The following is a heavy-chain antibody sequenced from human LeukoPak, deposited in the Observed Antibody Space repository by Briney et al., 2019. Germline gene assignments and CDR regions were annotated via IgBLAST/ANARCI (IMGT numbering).Heavy chain of an antibody. D-gene: IGHD5-18*01. CDR3: ARARIQLWLPDY. CDR2: ISSSSSSI. Sequence: GGSLRLSCAASGFTFSSYSMNWVRQAPGKGLEWVSSISSSSSSIYYADSVKGRFTISRDNAKNSLYLQMNSLRAEDTAVYYCARARIQLWLPDYWGQGTLVTVSS. V-gene: IGHV3-21*01. CDR1: GFTFSSYS. J-gene: IGHJ4*02.